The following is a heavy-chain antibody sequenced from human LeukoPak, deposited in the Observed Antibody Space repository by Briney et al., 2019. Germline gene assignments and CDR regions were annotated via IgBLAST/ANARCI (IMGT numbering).Heavy chain of an antibody. CDR2: INEDGSTT. CDR1: GFTFRTYW. D-gene: IGHD1-26*01. CDR3: GRDLGGRSGY. J-gene: IGHJ4*02. Sequence: PGGSLRLSCAVSGFTFRTYWMHWVRQVPGEGLVWVSRINEDGSTTNYADSVKGRFSISRDNAKNTLYLQMNSLRAEDTAVYYCGRDLGGRSGYWGQGTPVTVSS. V-gene: IGHV3-74*01.